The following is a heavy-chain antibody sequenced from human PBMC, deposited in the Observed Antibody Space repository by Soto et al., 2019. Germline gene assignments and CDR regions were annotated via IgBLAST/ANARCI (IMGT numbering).Heavy chain of an antibody. J-gene: IGHJ4*02. D-gene: IGHD2-15*01. CDR1: GFTFSSYS. CDR2: ISSSSYI. CDR3: ARAYCSGGSCYSADS. V-gene: IGHV3-21*01. Sequence: EVQLVESGGGLVKPGGSLRLSCAASGFTFSSYSMNWVRQAPGKGLEWVSSISSSSYIYYADSVKGRFTISRDNAKNSLYLQMNSLRAEDTAVYYCARAYCSGGSCYSADSWGQGTLVTVSS.